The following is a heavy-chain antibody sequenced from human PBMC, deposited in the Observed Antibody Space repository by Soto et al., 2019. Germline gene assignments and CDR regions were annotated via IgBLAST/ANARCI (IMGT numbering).Heavy chain of an antibody. V-gene: IGHV4-30-2*01. CDR2: IYHSGST. CDR3: ARVSENDYGDYVRNPNDAFDI. J-gene: IGHJ3*02. D-gene: IGHD4-17*01. Sequence: SETLSLTCAVSGGSISSGGYSWSWIRQPPGKGLEWIGYIYHSGSTNYNPSLKSRVTISVDTSKNQFSLKLSSVTAADTAVYYCARVSENDYGDYVRNPNDAFDIWGQGTMVTVSS. CDR1: GGSISSGGYS.